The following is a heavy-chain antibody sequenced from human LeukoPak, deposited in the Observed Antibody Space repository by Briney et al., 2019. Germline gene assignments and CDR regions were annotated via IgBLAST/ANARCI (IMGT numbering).Heavy chain of an antibody. D-gene: IGHD3-10*01. Sequence: PGGSLRLSCAASGFTVSPIYMSWVRQAPGKGLEWVSVIYIGAGSYYADSVRGRFTISRDSSKDTLYLQLNSLRAEDTAVYYCASTTMVRGALYWSWGQGTLVTASS. CDR2: IYIGAGS. J-gene: IGHJ5*02. CDR1: GFTVSPIY. CDR3: ASTTMVRGALYWS. V-gene: IGHV3-53*01.